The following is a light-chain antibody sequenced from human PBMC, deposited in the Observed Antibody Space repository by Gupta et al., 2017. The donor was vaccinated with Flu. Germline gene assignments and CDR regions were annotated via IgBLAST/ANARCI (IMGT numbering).Light chain of an antibody. CDR3: QQYHSSPRT. CDR1: QRVSSNF. J-gene: IGKJ2*01. V-gene: IGKV3-20*01. CDR2: GAS. Sequence: EIVLTQSPGTLSLSPGERATLSCRASQRVSSNFLAWYQQKPGQAPRLLIYGASSRATGIPDRFSGSGSGTDFTLTISRLEPEDFAVYYCQQYHSSPRTFGQGTKLEIK.